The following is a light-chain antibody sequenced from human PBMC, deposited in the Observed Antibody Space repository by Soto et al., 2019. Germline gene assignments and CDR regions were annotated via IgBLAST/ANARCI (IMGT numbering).Light chain of an antibody. CDR3: QQYDSLPIT. J-gene: IGKJ5*01. CDR2: DAS. V-gene: IGKV1-33*01. CDR1: QDISNY. Sequence: IQLTQSPSSLSASVGDRVTITCQASQDISNYLNWYQQKPGKAPKLLIYDASNLETGVPSRFSGSGSGTDFIFTISSLQPEDGATYYCQQYDSLPITFGQGTRLEIK.